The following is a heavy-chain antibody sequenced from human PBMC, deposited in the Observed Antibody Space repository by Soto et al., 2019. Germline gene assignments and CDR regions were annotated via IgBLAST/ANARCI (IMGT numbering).Heavy chain of an antibody. V-gene: IGHV2-5*02. J-gene: IGHJ4*02. D-gene: IGHD3-3*01. CDR2: NYWDDDK. CDR1: GFSLTTSGVG. Sequence: QITLNESGPTQVKPRQTLTLTCTFSGFSLTTSGVGVRWIRQSPGKAPQWLALNYWDDDKRYTPSLKSRLSITKDTSKNQVVLTMADLDPADTATYYCAHRVLRTVFGLVTTTAIYFDFWGQGTPVAVSS. CDR3: AHRVLRTVFGLVTTTAIYFDF.